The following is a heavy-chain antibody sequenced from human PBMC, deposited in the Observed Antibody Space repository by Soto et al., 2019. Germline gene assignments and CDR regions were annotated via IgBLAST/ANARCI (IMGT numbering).Heavy chain of an antibody. J-gene: IGHJ4*02. CDR3: ARATGADKEDY. CDR2: MNEYGSER. CDR1: GFIFSSYW. D-gene: IGHD3-10*01. V-gene: IGHV3-7*04. Sequence: EVQLVESGGGLVQPGGSLRLSCSASGFIFSSYWMSWLRQAPGKGLEWVASMNEYGSERYYVDSVKCRFTISRDNAKNSLYMQMNSLRAEDPAVYYCARATGADKEDYWGQGTLVTVSS.